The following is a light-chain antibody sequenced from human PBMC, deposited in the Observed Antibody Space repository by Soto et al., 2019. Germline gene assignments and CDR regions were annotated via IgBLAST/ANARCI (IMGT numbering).Light chain of an antibody. CDR3: HSYDSSLSGSV. Sequence: QAVVTQPPSVSGAPGPRVTISCTGSSSNIGAGYDVHWYQQLPGTAPKLLIYRNNNRPSGVPDRFSGSKSGTSASLAITGLQAEDEADYYCHSYDSSLSGSVFGGGTKLTVL. CDR2: RNN. J-gene: IGLJ3*02. V-gene: IGLV1-40*01. CDR1: SSNIGAGYD.